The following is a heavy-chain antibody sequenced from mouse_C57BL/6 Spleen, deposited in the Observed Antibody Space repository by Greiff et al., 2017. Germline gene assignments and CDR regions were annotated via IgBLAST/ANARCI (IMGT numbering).Heavy chain of an antibody. CDR3: ARVDWDGGAMDY. Sequence: DVQLQESGPGLVKPSQSLSLTCSVTGYSITSGYYWNWIRQFPGNKLEWMGYISYDGSNNYNPSLKNRISITRDTSKNQFFLKLNSVTTEDTATYYCARVDWDGGAMDYWGQGTSVTVSS. CDR1: GYSITSGYY. V-gene: IGHV3-6*01. J-gene: IGHJ4*01. D-gene: IGHD4-1*01. CDR2: ISYDGSN.